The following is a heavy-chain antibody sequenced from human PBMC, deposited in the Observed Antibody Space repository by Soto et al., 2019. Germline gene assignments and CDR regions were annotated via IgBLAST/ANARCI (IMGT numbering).Heavy chain of an antibody. Sequence: SQTLSLTCAISGDSVSSNSAAWNWIRQSPSRGLEWLGRTYYRSKWYNDYAASVKSRITINPDTSKNQFSLQLNSVTPEDTAVYYCARDSVWYSSSFSSGMDVWGQGTTVTVSS. CDR3: ARDSVWYSSSFSSGMDV. J-gene: IGHJ6*02. D-gene: IGHD6-6*01. CDR2: TYYRSKWYN. V-gene: IGHV6-1*01. CDR1: GDSVSSNSAA.